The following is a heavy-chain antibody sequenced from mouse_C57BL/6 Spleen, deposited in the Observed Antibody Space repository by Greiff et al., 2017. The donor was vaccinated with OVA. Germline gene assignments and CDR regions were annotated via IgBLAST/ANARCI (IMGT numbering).Heavy chain of an antibody. Sequence: QVQLQQSGAELVKPGASVKLSCKASGYTFTSYWMHWVKQRPGRGLEWIGRIDPNSGGTKYNEKFKSKATLTVDKPSSTAYMQLSSLTSEDSAVYYCARWITTVVDYAMDYWGQGTSVTVSS. CDR3: ARWITTVVDYAMDY. V-gene: IGHV1-72*01. J-gene: IGHJ4*01. CDR1: GYTFTSYW. D-gene: IGHD1-1*01. CDR2: IDPNSGGT.